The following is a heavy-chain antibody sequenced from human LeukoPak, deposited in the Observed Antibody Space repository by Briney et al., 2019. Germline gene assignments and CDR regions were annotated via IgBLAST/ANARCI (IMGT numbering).Heavy chain of an antibody. CDR1: GFTFSSYG. V-gene: IGHV3-33*01. CDR3: ARDRSGWYYFDY. Sequence: GGSLRLSCAASGFTFSSYGMHWVRQAPGKGLEGVAVIWYDGSNKYYADSVKGRFTISRDNSKNTLYLQMNSLRAEDTAVYYCARDRSGWYYFDYWGQGTQVTVSS. J-gene: IGHJ4*02. CDR2: IWYDGSNK. D-gene: IGHD6-19*01.